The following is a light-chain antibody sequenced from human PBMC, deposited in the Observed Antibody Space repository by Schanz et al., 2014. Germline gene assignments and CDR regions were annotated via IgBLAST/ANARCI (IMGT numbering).Light chain of an antibody. CDR3: QQSYSTPRVYT. CDR1: QSISSY. CDR2: AAS. V-gene: IGKV1-39*01. Sequence: DIQMTQSPSSLSASVGARVTITCRASQSISSYLNWYQQKPGKAPKLLIYAASSLQSGVPSRFSGSGSGTDFTLTISSLQPEDFATYYCQQSYSTPRVYTFGQGTKLEIK. J-gene: IGKJ2*01.